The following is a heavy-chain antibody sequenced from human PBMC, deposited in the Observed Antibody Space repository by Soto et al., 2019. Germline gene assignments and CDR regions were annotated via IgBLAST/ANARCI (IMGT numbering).Heavy chain of an antibody. D-gene: IGHD2-15*01. Sequence: QVQLVQSGAEVKKPGSSVKVSCKASGGTFSSYAISWVRHAPVQGLEWMGGIIPIFGTANYAQKFQGRVTINADESTSTAYMELSSLRSEDTAVYYCARVLAEYGGKPYWGQGTLVTVSS. CDR3: ARVLAEYGGKPY. V-gene: IGHV1-69*01. CDR1: GGTFSSYA. CDR2: IIPIFGTA. J-gene: IGHJ4*02.